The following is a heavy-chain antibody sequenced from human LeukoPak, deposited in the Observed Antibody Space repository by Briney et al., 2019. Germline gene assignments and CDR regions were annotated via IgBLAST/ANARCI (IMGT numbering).Heavy chain of an antibody. D-gene: IGHD3-10*01. CDR1: GYTFTSYG. J-gene: IGHJ4*02. Sequence: ASVKVSCKASGYTFTSYGISWVRQAPGQGLEWMGWISAYNGNTNYAQKLQGRVTMTTDTSTSTAYMELRSLRSDDTAVYYCARDWVGSRSGSYYPPYFDYWGQGTLVTVSS. CDR2: ISAYNGNT. V-gene: IGHV1-18*01. CDR3: ARDWVGSRSGSYYPPYFDY.